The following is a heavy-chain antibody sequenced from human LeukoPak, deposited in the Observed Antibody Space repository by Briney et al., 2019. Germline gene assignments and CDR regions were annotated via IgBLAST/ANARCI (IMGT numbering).Heavy chain of an antibody. D-gene: IGHD3-10*02. Sequence: GGSLRLSCSASGFTFSDYYMTWIRQSPGKGLEWVSFISSSGSDIYYAASVKGRFTISRDNAKNSLYVQMNSLRDEDTAVYYCAELGITMIGGVWGEGTTVTISS. CDR2: ISSSGSDI. CDR3: AELGITMIGGV. V-gene: IGHV3-11*04. J-gene: IGHJ6*04. CDR1: GFTFSDYY.